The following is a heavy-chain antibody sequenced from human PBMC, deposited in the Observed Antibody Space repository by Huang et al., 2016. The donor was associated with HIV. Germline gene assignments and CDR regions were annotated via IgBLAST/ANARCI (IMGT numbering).Heavy chain of an antibody. CDR3: ARTGVAVSDDPEYFQH. CDR1: GESFNSNTLY. Sequence: LQESGPGLVGPSETLSLTCAVYGESFNSNTLYWGWFRRPPGKAREWIGSSYNGETKYYNPALKRRARIAVDASKNRIFLHLRSVTAADTGVYYCARTGVAVSDDPEYFQHWGQGALVTIS. V-gene: IGHV4-39*02. J-gene: IGHJ1*01. CDR2: SYNGETK. D-gene: IGHD3-3*01.